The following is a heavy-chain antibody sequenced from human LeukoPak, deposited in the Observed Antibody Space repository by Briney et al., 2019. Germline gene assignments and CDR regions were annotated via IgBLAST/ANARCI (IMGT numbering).Heavy chain of an antibody. J-gene: IGHJ4*02. CDR2: IGGSGTRT. D-gene: IGHD2-2*03. CDR3: AKDSHWILFDD. CDR1: GFTFSGSA. V-gene: IGHV3-23*01. Sequence: QSGGSLRLSCAASGFTFSGSAMHWVRQAPGKGLEWVSGIGGSGTRTYYADSVKGRFTISRDNSKNTLYLQMNSLRDEDTAVYYCAKDSHWILFDDWGQGTLVTVSS.